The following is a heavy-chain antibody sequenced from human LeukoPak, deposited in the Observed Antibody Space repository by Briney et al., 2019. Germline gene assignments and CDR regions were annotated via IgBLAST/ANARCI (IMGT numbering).Heavy chain of an antibody. CDR2: INPNSGGT. D-gene: IGHD3-10*01. Sequence: ASVKVSCKASGYTFTGYYMHWGRQAPGQGLEWMGWINPNSGGTNYAQKFQGRVTMTRDTSISTAYMELSRLRSDDTAVYYCARVGPFGELYFDYWGQGTLVTVSS. J-gene: IGHJ4*02. CDR3: ARVGPFGELYFDY. CDR1: GYTFTGYY. V-gene: IGHV1-2*02.